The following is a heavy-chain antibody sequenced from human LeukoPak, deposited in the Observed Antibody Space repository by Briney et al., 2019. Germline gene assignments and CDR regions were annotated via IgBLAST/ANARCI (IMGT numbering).Heavy chain of an antibody. D-gene: IGHD5-18*01. J-gene: IGHJ3*02. V-gene: IGHV4-59*12. CDR3: ARGMGYSYGHPQGAFDI. CDR1: GDSFTSDY. CDR2: ISYTGST. Sequence: NSSETLSLTCSVSGDSFTSDYWSWIRQPPGKGLEWIGYISYTGSTKSNPAHKSRVTISGDRSKNQFSLKLSSVTAADTAVYYCARGMGYSYGHPQGAFDIWGQGTMVTVSS.